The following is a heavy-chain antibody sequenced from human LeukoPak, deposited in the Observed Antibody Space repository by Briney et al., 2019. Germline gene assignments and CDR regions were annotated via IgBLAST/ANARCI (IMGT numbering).Heavy chain of an antibody. J-gene: IGHJ1*01. Sequence: PSHTLSLTCSVSGDSVTSGNYHWSWIRQHPEKGPECIGHIHHSDTIYYNPSLQSRPTHTLDASHNQSSLRLPSFSAPGTVLLFCAGGNYDSILHHWGEGTLVSVSS. D-gene: IGHD3-22*01. V-gene: IGHV4-31*03. CDR1: GDSVTSGNYH. CDR2: IHHSDTI. CDR3: AGGNYDSILHH.